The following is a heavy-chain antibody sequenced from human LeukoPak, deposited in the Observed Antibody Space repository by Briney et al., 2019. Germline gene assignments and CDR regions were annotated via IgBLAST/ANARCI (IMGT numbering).Heavy chain of an antibody. CDR2: ISGSGGST. V-gene: IGHV3-23*01. CDR1: GFTFSSYA. Sequence: PGGSLRLSCSASGFTFSSYAVHWVRQAPGKGLEFVSAISGSGGSTYYADSVKGRFTISRDNSKNTLYLQMNSLRAEDTAVYYCAKYGDESSGYYSDWGQGTLVTVSS. J-gene: IGHJ4*02. CDR3: AKYGDESSGYYSD. D-gene: IGHD3-22*01.